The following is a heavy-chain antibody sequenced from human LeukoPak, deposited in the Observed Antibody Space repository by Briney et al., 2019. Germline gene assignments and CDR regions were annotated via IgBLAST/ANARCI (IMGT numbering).Heavy chain of an antibody. CDR1: GFTFSSYS. Sequence: PGGSLRLSCAASGFTFSSYSMNWVRQAPGKGLEWVSGISSNGASTYYVDSVKGRFTISRDNSKNTLFLQMNSLRAEDTAVYYCAKRGSVGTLGHFDYWGQGTLVTVSS. D-gene: IGHD6-13*01. V-gene: IGHV3-23*01. CDR3: AKRGSVGTLGHFDY. CDR2: ISSNGAST. J-gene: IGHJ4*02.